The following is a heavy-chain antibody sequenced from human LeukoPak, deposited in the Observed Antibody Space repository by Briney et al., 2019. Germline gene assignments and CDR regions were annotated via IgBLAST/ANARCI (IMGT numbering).Heavy chain of an antibody. CDR1: GFTFCSYD. CDR2: IGTAGDT. Sequence: GGSLRLSCAACGFTFCSYDMHWVRQATGKGLEWVSAIGTAGDTYYPGSVKGQFTISRENAKNSLYLQMNSLRAGDTAVYYCARDLYWNDYVWGSYRWSMDVWGKGTTVTVSS. J-gene: IGHJ6*03. V-gene: IGHV3-13*03. CDR3: ARDLYWNDYVWGSYRWSMDV. D-gene: IGHD3-16*02.